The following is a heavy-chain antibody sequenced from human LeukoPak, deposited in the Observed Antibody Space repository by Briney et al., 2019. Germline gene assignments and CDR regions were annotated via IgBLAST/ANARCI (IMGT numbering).Heavy chain of an antibody. V-gene: IGHV3-74*01. Sequence: PGGSLRLSCAASGFTFSSYWMHWVRQAPGKGLVWVSGLKSDGTSTSYADSVKGRFTISRDNSKNTLYLQMNSLRSEDTAVYYCARGAVNYWSYNYWGQGTLVTVSS. CDR1: GFTFSSYW. CDR3: ARGAVNYWSYNY. D-gene: IGHD2-8*02. CDR2: LKSDGTST. J-gene: IGHJ4*02.